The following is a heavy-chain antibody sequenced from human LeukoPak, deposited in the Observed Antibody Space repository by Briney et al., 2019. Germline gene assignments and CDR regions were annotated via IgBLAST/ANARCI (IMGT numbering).Heavy chain of an antibody. Sequence: GGSLGLSCAASGFTFSSYSMNWVRQAPGKGLEWVSSISSSSSYIYYADSVKGRFTISRDNAKSSLYLQMNSLRAEDTAVYYCARAVDTAMVDCWGQGTLVTVSS. CDR1: GFTFSSYS. CDR3: ARAVDTAMVDC. J-gene: IGHJ4*02. V-gene: IGHV3-21*01. CDR2: ISSSSSYI. D-gene: IGHD5-18*01.